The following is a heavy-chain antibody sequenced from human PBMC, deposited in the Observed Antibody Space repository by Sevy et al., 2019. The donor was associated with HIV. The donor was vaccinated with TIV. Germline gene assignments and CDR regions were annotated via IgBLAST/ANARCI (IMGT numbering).Heavy chain of an antibody. CDR3: ARGRVTSHYFDY. Sequence: GGSLRLSCAASGFTFSSYAMHWVRQAPGKGLEWVAVISYDGNNKYADSVKGRFTISRDNSKNTLYLQMNSLRADDTAVYYCARGRVTSHYFDYWGQGTLVTVSS. CDR2: ISYDGNNK. V-gene: IGHV3-30*03. D-gene: IGHD2-21*02. CDR1: GFTFSSYA. J-gene: IGHJ4*02.